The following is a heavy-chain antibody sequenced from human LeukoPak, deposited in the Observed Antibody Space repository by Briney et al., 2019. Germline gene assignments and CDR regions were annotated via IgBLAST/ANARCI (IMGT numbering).Heavy chain of an antibody. CDR1: GVSINTHY. D-gene: IGHD6-19*01. CDR3: ARRPIRTSSGWTDY. J-gene: IGHJ4*02. Sequence: SETLSLTCIVSGVSINTHYWTWIRQSPGKGLEWIGHIYYTGTTNYSPSLKSRVTISVDRSKNLFSLRLKSLTSADTAVYYCARRPIRTSSGWTDYWGQGTLVTVSS. CDR2: IYYTGTT. V-gene: IGHV4-59*11.